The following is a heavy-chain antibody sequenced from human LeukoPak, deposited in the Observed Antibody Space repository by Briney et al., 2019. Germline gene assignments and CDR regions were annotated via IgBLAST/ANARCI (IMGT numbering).Heavy chain of an antibody. Sequence: SENLSLTCTVSGGSISSYYWSWIRQPPGKGLEWIGYIYYSGSTNYNPSLKSRVTISVDTSKNQFSLKLSSVTAADTAVYYCASSYDVLTGYILDYWGQGTLVTVSS. J-gene: IGHJ4*02. V-gene: IGHV4-59*01. CDR1: GGSISSYY. CDR3: ASSYDVLTGYILDY. D-gene: IGHD3-9*01. CDR2: IYYSGST.